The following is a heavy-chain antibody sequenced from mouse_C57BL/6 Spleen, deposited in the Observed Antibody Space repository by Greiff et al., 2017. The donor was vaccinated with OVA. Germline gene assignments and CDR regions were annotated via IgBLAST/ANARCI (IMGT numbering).Heavy chain of an antibody. D-gene: IGHD4-1*01. V-gene: IGHV1-62-2*01. CDR3: ARHEEGTGRGAWFAY. CDR1: GYTFTEYT. CDR2: FYPGSGSI. J-gene: IGHJ3*01. Sequence: QRVESGAELVKPGASVKLSCKASGYTFTEYTIHWVKQRSGQGLEWIGWFYPGSGSIKYNEKFKDKATLTADKSSSTVYMELSRLTSEDSAVYFCARHEEGTGRGAWFAYWGQGTLVTVSA.